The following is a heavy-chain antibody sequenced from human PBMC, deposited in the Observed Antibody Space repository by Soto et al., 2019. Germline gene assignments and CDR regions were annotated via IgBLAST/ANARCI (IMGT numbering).Heavy chain of an antibody. J-gene: IGHJ4*02. D-gene: IGHD3-3*01. V-gene: IGHV3-15*01. Sequence: GGSLRLSCAASGFTFGNAWMSWVRQAPGKGLEWVGRIKSKTDGGTTDYAAPVKGRFTISRDDSKNTLYLQMNSLKTEDTAVYYCTANVHMDALRFLEWLSRKDLYYFDYWGQGTLVTVSS. CDR1: GFTFGNAW. CDR2: IKSKTDGGTT. CDR3: TANVHMDALRFLEWLSRKDLYYFDY.